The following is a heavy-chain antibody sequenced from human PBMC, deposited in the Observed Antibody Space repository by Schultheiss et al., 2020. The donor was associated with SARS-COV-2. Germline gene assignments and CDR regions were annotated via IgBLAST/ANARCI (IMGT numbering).Heavy chain of an antibody. J-gene: IGHJ1*01. D-gene: IGHD3-10*01. V-gene: IGHV3-64*01. CDR3: ARDPMVRGVINAEYFQH. CDR2: ISSNGGST. CDR1: GFTFSSYA. Sequence: GGSLRLSCAASGFTFSSYAMHWVRQAPGKGLEYVSAISSNGGSTYYANSVKGRFTISRDNSKNTLYLQMGSLRAEDMAVYYCARDPMVRGVINAEYFQHWGQGTLVTVSS.